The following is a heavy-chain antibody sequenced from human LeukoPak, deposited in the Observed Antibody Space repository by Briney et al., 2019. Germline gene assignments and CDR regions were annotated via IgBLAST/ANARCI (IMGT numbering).Heavy chain of an antibody. D-gene: IGHD2-15*01. Sequence: GGSLRLSCAASGFTVSSNYMSWVRQAPGKGLEWVSVIYSGGSTYYADSVKGRFTISRDNSKNTLYLQMNSLRAEDTAVYYCARDRYCSGGSCYEDAFDIWGQGTMVTVFS. CDR3: ARDRYCSGGSCYEDAFDI. CDR2: IYSGGST. V-gene: IGHV3-53*01. CDR1: GFTVSSNY. J-gene: IGHJ3*02.